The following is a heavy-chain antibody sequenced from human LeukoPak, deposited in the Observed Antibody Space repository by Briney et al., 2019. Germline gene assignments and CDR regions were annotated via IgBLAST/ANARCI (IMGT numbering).Heavy chain of an antibody. CDR2: ISGSGGST. J-gene: IGHJ5*02. D-gene: IGHD5-18*01. Sequence: GGSLILSCAASGFTCSSYARSWVRQAPGKGLEWVSAISGSGGSTYYADSVKGRFTISRDNSKNTLYLQTNNLSAADTAVYYCAKAAHYTAMVTYNWFDPWGQGTLVTVSS. CDR1: GFTCSSYA. V-gene: IGHV3-23*01. CDR3: AKAAHYTAMVTYNWFDP.